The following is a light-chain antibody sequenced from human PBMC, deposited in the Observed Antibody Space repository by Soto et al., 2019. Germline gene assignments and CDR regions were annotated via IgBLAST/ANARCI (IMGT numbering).Light chain of an antibody. CDR2: DAS. J-gene: IGKJ4*01. CDR1: QSVSSY. Sequence: EIVLTQSPATLSLSPGERATLSCRASQSVSSYLAWYRQKPGQAPRLLIYDASYSATGIPARFSGSGSGADFTLTISSLEPEDFAVYYCQQRSNWPLTFGGGTKVEIK. CDR3: QQRSNWPLT. V-gene: IGKV3-11*01.